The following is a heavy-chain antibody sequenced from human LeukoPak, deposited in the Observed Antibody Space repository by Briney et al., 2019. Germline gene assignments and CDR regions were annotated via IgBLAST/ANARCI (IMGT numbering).Heavy chain of an antibody. CDR2: ISYDGSNK. Sequence: QPGGSLRLSCAASGFTFSSYGMSWVRQAPGKGLEWVAVISYDGSNKYYADSVKGRFTISRDNSKNTLYLQMNSLRAEDTAVYYCAKEVSAYSYGPRYFDYWGQGTLVTVSS. CDR3: AKEVSAYSYGPRYFDY. D-gene: IGHD5-18*01. J-gene: IGHJ4*02. V-gene: IGHV3-30*18. CDR1: GFTFSSYG.